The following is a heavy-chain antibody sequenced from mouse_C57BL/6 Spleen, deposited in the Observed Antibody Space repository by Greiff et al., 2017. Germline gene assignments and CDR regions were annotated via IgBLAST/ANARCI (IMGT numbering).Heavy chain of an antibody. CDR2: IDPSDSYT. D-gene: IGHD2-5*01. CDR1: GYTFTSYW. Sequence: VQLQQPGAELVRPGTSVKLSCKASGYTFTSYWMHWVKQRPGQGLEWIGVIDPSDSYTNYNQKFKGKATLTVDTSSSTAYMQLSSLTSEDSAVYYWAPYYSNYLGDWGQGTSVTVSS. V-gene: IGHV1-59*01. J-gene: IGHJ4*01. CDR3: APYYSNYLGD.